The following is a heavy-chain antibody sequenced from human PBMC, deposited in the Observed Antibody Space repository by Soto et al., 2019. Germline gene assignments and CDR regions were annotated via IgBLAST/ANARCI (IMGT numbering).Heavy chain of an antibody. Sequence: SVKVSCKVSGGTFSSYAIGWVRQAPGQGLEWMGGIIPITGTVNYAQKFQGRVTITADESTSTAYMELSSLRSEDTAVYYCAREGKVTPLDYWGQGTLVTVSS. V-gene: IGHV1-69*13. CDR2: IIPITGTV. CDR3: AREGKVTPLDY. J-gene: IGHJ4*02. CDR1: GGTFSSYA. D-gene: IGHD2-21*02.